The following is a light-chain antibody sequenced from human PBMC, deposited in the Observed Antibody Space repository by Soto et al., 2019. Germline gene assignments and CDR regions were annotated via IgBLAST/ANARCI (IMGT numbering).Light chain of an antibody. CDR1: QSVSNNY. V-gene: IGKV3-11*01. CDR3: HQRQSWPRT. CDR2: QTS. Sequence: EIVLTQSRGTLSLSPGQRPTLSCRASQSVSNNYLAWYQQKPGQAPRLLIYQTSIRAAGIPARFSASGSGTDFTLTISDVQPEDFALYYCHQRQSWPRTFGQGTKG. J-gene: IGKJ1*01.